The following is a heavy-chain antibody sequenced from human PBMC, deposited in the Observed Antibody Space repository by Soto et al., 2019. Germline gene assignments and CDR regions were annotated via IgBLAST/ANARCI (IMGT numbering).Heavy chain of an antibody. J-gene: IGHJ5*02. V-gene: IGHV1-18*01. D-gene: IGHD6-19*01. CDR1: GYTFTSYG. CDR3: ARAVAGLNWFDT. CDR2: ISAYNGST. Sequence: ASVKVSCKASGYTFTSYGISLVRHAPGQGLEWMGWISAYNGSTNYAQKLQGRVTMTTDTSTSTAYMELRSLRSDDTAVYYCARAVAGLNWFDTWGQGTLVTVSS.